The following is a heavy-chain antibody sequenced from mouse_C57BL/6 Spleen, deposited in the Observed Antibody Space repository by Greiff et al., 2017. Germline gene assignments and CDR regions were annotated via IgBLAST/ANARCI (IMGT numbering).Heavy chain of an antibody. CDR1: GYTFTSYW. D-gene: IGHD2-4*01. Sequence: QVQLKQPGAELVKPGASVKMSCKASGYTFTSYWITWVKQRPGQGLEWIGDIYPGSGSTNYNEKFKSKATLTVDTSSSTAYMQLSSLTSEDSAVYYCARGVYYDYDGVFAYWGQGTLVTVSA. V-gene: IGHV1-55*01. J-gene: IGHJ3*01. CDR3: ARGVYYDYDGVFAY. CDR2: IYPGSGST.